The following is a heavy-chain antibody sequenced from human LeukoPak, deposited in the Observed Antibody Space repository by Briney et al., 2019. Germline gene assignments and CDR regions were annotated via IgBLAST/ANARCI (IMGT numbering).Heavy chain of an antibody. CDR1: GDTFTGYY. CDR3: ARADIVVVPAAMLLAALDY. J-gene: IGHJ4*02. D-gene: IGHD2-2*01. Sequence: ASVKVSCKASGDTFTGYYMHWVRQAPGQGLEWMGWINPNSGGTNYAQKFQGWVTMIRDTSISTAYMELSRLRSDDTAVYYCARADIVVVPAAMLLAALDYWGQGTLVTVSS. V-gene: IGHV1-2*04. CDR2: INPNSGGT.